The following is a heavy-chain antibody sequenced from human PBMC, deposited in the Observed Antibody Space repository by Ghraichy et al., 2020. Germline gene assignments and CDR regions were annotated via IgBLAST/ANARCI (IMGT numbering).Heavy chain of an antibody. CDR1: GGSFSGYY. Sequence: SETLSLTCAVYGGSFSGYYWSWVRQPPGKGLEWIGEINHSGSTNYNPSLKSRVTISVDTSKNQFSLKLSSVTAADTAVYYCASASAALPNWLDPWGQGTLVTVSS. CDR3: ASASAALPNWLDP. CDR2: INHSGST. J-gene: IGHJ5*02. D-gene: IGHD2-2*01. V-gene: IGHV4-34*01.